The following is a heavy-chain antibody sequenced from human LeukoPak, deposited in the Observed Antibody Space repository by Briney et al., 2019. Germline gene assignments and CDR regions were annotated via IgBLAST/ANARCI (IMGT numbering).Heavy chain of an antibody. CDR1: GFTFSSYG. Sequence: PGGSLRLSCAASGFTFSSYGMHWVRQAPGKGLEWVANIKQDGSEKYYVDSVKGRFTISRDNSKNTLYLQMNSLRAEDTAVYYCAKTRSRVVYAMFDYWGQGTLVTVSS. CDR3: AKTRSRVVYAMFDY. V-gene: IGHV3-7*03. D-gene: IGHD2-8*02. CDR2: IKQDGSEK. J-gene: IGHJ4*02.